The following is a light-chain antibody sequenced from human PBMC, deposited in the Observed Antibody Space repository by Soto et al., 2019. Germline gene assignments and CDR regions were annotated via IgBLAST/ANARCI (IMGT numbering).Light chain of an antibody. CDR1: QDISKY. J-gene: IGKJ1*01. Sequence: DIQMTQSPSSLSASVGDRVTITCQASQDISKYLNWYQQKPGKAPKLLIYAASSLQSWVPSRFTGSGSGTDFTLTISSLQPEDFATYYCQQSYTSWWTFGQGTTGDIK. CDR3: QQSYTSWWT. V-gene: IGKV1-39*01. CDR2: AAS.